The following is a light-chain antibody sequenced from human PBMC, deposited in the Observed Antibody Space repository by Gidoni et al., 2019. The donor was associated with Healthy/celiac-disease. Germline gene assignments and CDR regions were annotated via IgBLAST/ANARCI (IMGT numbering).Light chain of an antibody. Sequence: DIQLTQSPSFLSASVGDRVTITCRASQGISSYLAWYQQKPGKAPKLLIYAASTLQSGVPSRFSGSGSGTEFTLTISSLLPEDFATYYCQQLRTFGQGTKVEIK. V-gene: IGKV1-9*01. J-gene: IGKJ1*01. CDR3: QQLRT. CDR1: QGISSY. CDR2: AAS.